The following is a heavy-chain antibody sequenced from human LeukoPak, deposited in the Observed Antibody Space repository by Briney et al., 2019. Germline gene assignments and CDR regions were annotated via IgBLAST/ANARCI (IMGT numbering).Heavy chain of an antibody. CDR1: GGSFSGYY. V-gene: IGHV4-34*01. J-gene: IGHJ4*02. CDR2: INHSGST. CDR3: ARGLVTGYCTNGVCYFYY. Sequence: SETLSLTCAVYGGSFSGYYWSWIRQPPGKGLEWIGEINHSGSTNYNPSLKSRVTISVDTSKNQFSLKLSSVTAADTAVFYCARGLVTGYCTNGVCYFYYWGQGTLVTVSS. D-gene: IGHD2-8*01.